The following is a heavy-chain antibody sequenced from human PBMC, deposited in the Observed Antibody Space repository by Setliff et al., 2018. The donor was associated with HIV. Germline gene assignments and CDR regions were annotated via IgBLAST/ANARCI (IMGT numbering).Heavy chain of an antibody. CDR1: GGSFSGYY. J-gene: IGHJ3*02. V-gene: IGHV4-34*01. D-gene: IGHD3-10*01. CDR2: INHSGNT. CDR3: ARGNYYGSRSYNNRAWGTLDI. Sequence: SETLSLTCAVYGGSFSGYYWTWIRQPPGKGLEWIGEINHSGNTNYNPSLKSRVTMSVDTSKTEFSLKLNSVTAADTAVYFCARGNYYGSRSYNNRAWGTLDIWGQGTMVTVSS.